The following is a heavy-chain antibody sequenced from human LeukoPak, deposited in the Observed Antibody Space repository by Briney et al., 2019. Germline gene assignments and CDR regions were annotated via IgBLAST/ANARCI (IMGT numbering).Heavy chain of an antibody. J-gene: IGHJ4*02. CDR2: MYTSGST. CDR3: ARGVGSSGWFDY. CDR1: GGSIRSYY. V-gene: IGHV4-4*07. D-gene: IGHD6-19*01. Sequence: SETLSLTCSVSGGSIRSYYWSWIRQTAGKGLEWIGRMYTSGSTNYNPSLKSRVTMSVDTSKNQFSLKLSSVTAADTAVYYCARGVGSSGWFDYWGQGTLVTVSS.